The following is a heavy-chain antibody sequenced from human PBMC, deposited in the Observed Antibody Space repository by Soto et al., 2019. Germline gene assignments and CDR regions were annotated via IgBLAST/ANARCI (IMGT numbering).Heavy chain of an antibody. D-gene: IGHD3-16*01. J-gene: IGHJ5*02. CDR2: MNPNSGNT. Sequence: ASVKVSCKASGYTFTSYDINWVRQATGQGLEWMGWMNPNSGNTGYAQKFQGRVTMTRNTSISTAYMELGSLRSEDTAVYYCARGLRDYDYIWGSSSVDWFDPWGQGTLVTVSS. V-gene: IGHV1-8*01. CDR3: ARGLRDYDYIWGSSSVDWFDP. CDR1: GYTFTSYD.